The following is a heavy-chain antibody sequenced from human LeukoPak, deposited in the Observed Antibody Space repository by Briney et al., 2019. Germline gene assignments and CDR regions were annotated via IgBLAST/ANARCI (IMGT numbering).Heavy chain of an antibody. CDR3: ARGARYYGSGSYLGH. J-gene: IGHJ4*02. V-gene: IGHV4-4*02. D-gene: IGHD3-10*01. Sequence: SGTLSLTCAVSGGSIKSNNWWSWIRQPAGKGLEWIGEINHSGSTNYNPSLKSRVTISVDTSKNQFSLKLSSVTAADTAVYYCARGARYYGSGSYLGHWGQGTLVTVSS. CDR1: GGSIKSNNW. CDR2: INHSGST.